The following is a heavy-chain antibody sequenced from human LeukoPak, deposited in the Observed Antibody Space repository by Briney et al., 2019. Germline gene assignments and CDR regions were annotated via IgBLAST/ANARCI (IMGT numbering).Heavy chain of an antibody. J-gene: IGHJ3*02. V-gene: IGHV7-4-1*02. CDR1: GYTFTSYA. Sequence: ASVKVSCKASGYTFTSYAMNWVRQAPGRGLEWMGWINTNTGNPTYAQGFTGRFVFSLDTSVSTAYLQISSLKAEDTAVYYCARNKKPYYYDSSGYVGLAFDIWGQGTMVTVSS. D-gene: IGHD3-22*01. CDR3: ARNKKPYYYDSSGYVGLAFDI. CDR2: INTNTGNP.